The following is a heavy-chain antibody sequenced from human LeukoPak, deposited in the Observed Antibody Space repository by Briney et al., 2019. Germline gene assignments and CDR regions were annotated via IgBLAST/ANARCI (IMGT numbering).Heavy chain of an antibody. D-gene: IGHD3-22*01. CDR2: IKQDGSEK. Sequence: PGGSLRLSCTASQFTFSSYWMNWVRQAPGKGLEWVANIKQDGSEKYYVDSVKGRFTISRDNAKNSLYLQMNSLRAEDTAVYYCAREPEPYYYDSSARSSPPGLDYWGQGTLVTVSS. J-gene: IGHJ4*02. CDR3: AREPEPYYYDSSARSSPPGLDY. CDR1: QFTFSSYW. V-gene: IGHV3-7*01.